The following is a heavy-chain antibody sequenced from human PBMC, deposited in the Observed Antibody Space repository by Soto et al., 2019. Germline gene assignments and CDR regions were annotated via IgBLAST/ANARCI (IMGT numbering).Heavy chain of an antibody. J-gene: IGHJ6*02. V-gene: IGHV4-30-2*05. Sequence: SETLSLTCAVSGGSISSGGYSWSWIRQPPGKDLEWIGYIYHSGSTYYNPSLKSRVTISVDTSKNQFSLKLSSVTAADTAVYYCAREGAAPYYYYGMDVWGQGTTVTVSS. CDR1: GGSISSGGYS. CDR3: AREGAAPYYYYGMDV. D-gene: IGHD6-6*01. CDR2: IYHSGST.